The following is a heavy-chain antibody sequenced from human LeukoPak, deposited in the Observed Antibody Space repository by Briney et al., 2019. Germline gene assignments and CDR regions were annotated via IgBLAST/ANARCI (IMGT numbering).Heavy chain of an antibody. J-gene: IGHJ6*02. CDR3: ARSYDFWSGYYYYYYYGMDV. Sequence: SETLSLTCTVSGGSISSYYWSWIRQPPGKGLEWIGYIYYSGSTNYNPSLKSRVTISVDTSKSQFSLKLSSVTAADTAVYYCARSYDFWSGYYYYYYYGMDVWGQGTTVTVSS. CDR1: GGSISSYY. V-gene: IGHV4-59*01. CDR2: IYYSGST. D-gene: IGHD3-3*01.